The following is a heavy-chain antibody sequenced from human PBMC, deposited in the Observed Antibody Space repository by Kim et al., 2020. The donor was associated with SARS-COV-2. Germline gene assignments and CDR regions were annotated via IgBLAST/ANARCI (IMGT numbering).Heavy chain of an antibody. V-gene: IGHV3-23*01. J-gene: IGHJ6*02. CDR2: ISGSGGST. CDR3: AKADFTIFGVLKYSYYYGMDV. CDR1: GFTFSSYA. Sequence: GGSLRLSCAASGFTFSSYAMSWVRQAPGKGLEWVSAISGSGGSTYYADSVKGRFTISRDNSKNTLYLQMNSLRAEDTAVYYCAKADFTIFGVLKYSYYYGMDVWGQGTTVTVSS. D-gene: IGHD3-3*01.